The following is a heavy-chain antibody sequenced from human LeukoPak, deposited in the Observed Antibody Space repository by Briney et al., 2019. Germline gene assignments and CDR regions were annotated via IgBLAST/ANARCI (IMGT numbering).Heavy chain of an antibody. CDR2: MYYSGST. CDR1: GGSISSSSYY. D-gene: IGHD6-19*01. V-gene: IGHV4-39*01. CDR3: ARLGGYSSGWYEHDS. J-gene: IGHJ4*02. Sequence: SETLSLTCTVSGGSISSSSYYWGWIRQPPGKGLEWIGSMYYSGSTYYNPSLKSRVTISVDTSKIQFSLKLSSVTAADTAVYYCARLGGYSSGWYEHDSWGQGTLVTVSS.